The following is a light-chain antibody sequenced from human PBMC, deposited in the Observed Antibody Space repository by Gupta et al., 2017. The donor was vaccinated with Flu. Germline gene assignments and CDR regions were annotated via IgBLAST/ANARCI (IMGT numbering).Light chain of an antibody. CDR2: AGS. J-gene: IGKJ4*01. Sequence: DIQMTQSPSSLSASVGDTVTITCRASQDINTWLAWYQYRSGQAPKALIYAGSSLVRGVPSRFSGSASGTDFTLTIHALQPEDFATYFCQQYKDYPPTFGGGTKVQI. CDR1: QDINTW. CDR3: QQYKDYPPT. V-gene: IGKV1D-16*01.